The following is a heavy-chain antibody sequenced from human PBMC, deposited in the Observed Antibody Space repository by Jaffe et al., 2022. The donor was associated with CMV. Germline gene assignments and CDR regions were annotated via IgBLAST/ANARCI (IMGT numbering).Heavy chain of an antibody. Sequence: QVQLVQSGAEVKKPGSSVKVSCKASGGTFSSYAISWVRQAPGQGLEWMGRIIPILGIANYAQKFQGRVTITADKSTSTAYMELSSLRSEDTAVYYCARWTAAAPDAFDIWGQGTMVTVSS. CDR1: GGTFSSYA. CDR3: ARWTAAAPDAFDI. J-gene: IGHJ3*02. D-gene: IGHD6-13*01. V-gene: IGHV1-69*09. CDR2: IIPILGIA.